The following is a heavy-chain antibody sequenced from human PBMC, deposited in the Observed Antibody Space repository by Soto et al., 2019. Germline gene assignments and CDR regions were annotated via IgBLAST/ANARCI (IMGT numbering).Heavy chain of an antibody. CDR1: GGSISSGGYY. Sequence: QVQLQESGPGLVKPSQTLSLTCTVSGGSISSGGYYWSWIRQHPGKGLEWIGYIYYSGSTYYNPSLKSRVTISVDTSKNQSSLKLSSVTAADTAVYYCARDVTGTTLLSLEDSWFDPWGQGTLVTVSS. J-gene: IGHJ5*02. CDR3: ARDVTGTTLLSLEDSWFDP. V-gene: IGHV4-31*03. CDR2: IYYSGST. D-gene: IGHD1-7*01.